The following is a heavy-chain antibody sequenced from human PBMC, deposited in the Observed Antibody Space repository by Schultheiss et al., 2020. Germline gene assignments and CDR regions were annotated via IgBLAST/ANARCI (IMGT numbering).Heavy chain of an antibody. CDR3: ARSIAAAGSNFWFDP. CDR2: INHSGST. V-gene: IGHV4-34*01. CDR1: GGSFSGYY. J-gene: IGHJ5*02. Sequence: SETLSLTCAVYGGSFSGYYWSWIRQPPGKGLEWIGEINHSGSTNYNPSLKSRVTISVDTSKNQFSLKLSSVTAADTAVYYCARSIAAAGSNFWFDPWGQGTLVTVSS. D-gene: IGHD6-13*01.